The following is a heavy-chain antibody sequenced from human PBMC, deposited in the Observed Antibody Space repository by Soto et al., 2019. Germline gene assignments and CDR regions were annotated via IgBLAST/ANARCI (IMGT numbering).Heavy chain of an antibody. Sequence: GGSLRLSCAASGFTFSSYAMSWVRQAPGKGLEWVSAISGSGGSTYYADSVKGRFTISRDNSKNTLYLQMNSLRAEDTAVYYCAKDTYDSSGWFHYYYYGMDVWGQGTTVTVSS. D-gene: IGHD6-19*01. CDR2: ISGSGGST. CDR3: AKDTYDSSGWFHYYYYGMDV. CDR1: GFTFSSYA. V-gene: IGHV3-23*01. J-gene: IGHJ6*02.